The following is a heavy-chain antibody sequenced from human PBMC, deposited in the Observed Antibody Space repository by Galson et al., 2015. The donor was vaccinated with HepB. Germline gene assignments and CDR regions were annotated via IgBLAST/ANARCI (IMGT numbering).Heavy chain of an antibody. CDR3: ARGEHTWIQLWSLFFDY. Sequence: SETLSLTCAVYGGSFSGYYWSWIRQPPGKGLEWIGEINHSGSTNYNPSLKSRVTISVDRSKNQFSLKLSSVTAADTAMYYCARGEHTWIQLWSLFFDYWGLGTLVTVSS. CDR1: GGSFSGYY. J-gene: IGHJ4*02. D-gene: IGHD5-18*01. CDR2: INHSGST. V-gene: IGHV4-34*01.